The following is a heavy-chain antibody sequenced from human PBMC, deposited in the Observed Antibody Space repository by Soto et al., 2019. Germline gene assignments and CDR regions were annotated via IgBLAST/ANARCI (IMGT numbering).Heavy chain of an antibody. CDR2: VSASGLNT. J-gene: IGHJ3*02. Sequence: GSLRLSCAASGFTFSTYAMAWVRQAPGKGLEWVSGVSASGLNTDYADPVNGRFYISRDNSKNTVSLHMNSLRAEDTALSIVVVTATHDAFDIWGQGTMVTVSS. V-gene: IGHV3-23*01. CDR3: VVTATHDAFDI. D-gene: IGHD2-21*02. CDR1: GFTFSTYA.